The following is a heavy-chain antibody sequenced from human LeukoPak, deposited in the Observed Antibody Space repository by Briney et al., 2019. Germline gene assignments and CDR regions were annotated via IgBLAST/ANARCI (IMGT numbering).Heavy chain of an antibody. J-gene: IGHJ3*02. CDR1: GGTFSSYA. D-gene: IGHD3-22*01. V-gene: IGHV1-69*10. CDR2: IIHILGIA. Sequence: ASVTVSCKASGGTFSSYAISWVRQAPGQGLEWMGGIIHILGIANYAQKFQGRVTITADKSTSTAYMELSSLRSEDTAVYYCASEGLNYYDDAFEIWGQGTMVTVSS. CDR3: ASEGLNYYDDAFEI.